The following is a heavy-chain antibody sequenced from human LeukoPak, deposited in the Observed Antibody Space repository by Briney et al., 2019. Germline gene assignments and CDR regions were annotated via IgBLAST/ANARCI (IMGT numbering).Heavy chain of an antibody. J-gene: IGHJ6*02. Sequence: PGGSLRLSCAASGFTLSSYAMHWVRQAPGKGLEWVAVISYDGSNKYYADSVKGRFTISRDNSKNTLYLQMNSLRAEDTAVYYCARDLSDGGNSKWYYYYGMDVWGQGTTVTVSS. CDR3: ARDLSDGGNSKWYYYYGMDV. CDR2: ISYDGSNK. V-gene: IGHV3-30*04. D-gene: IGHD4-23*01. CDR1: GFTLSSYA.